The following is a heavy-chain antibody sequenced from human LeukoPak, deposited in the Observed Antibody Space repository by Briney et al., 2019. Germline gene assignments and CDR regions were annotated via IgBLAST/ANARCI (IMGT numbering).Heavy chain of an antibody. CDR2: ISISGENT. D-gene: IGHD6-6*01. J-gene: IGHJ4*02. Sequence: GGSLRLSCAASGFIFSSYAMSWVRQAPGKGLEWVSAISISGENTYYADSVKGRFTISRDTSRNTLYLQMHSLRAEDTAVYYCARLISTSSSRFSDYWGQGTLVTVSS. CDR1: GFIFSSYA. CDR3: ARLISTSSSRFSDY. V-gene: IGHV3-23*01.